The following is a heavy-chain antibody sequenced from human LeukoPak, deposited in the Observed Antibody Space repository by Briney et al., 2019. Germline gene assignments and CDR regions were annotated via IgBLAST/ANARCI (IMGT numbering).Heavy chain of an antibody. Sequence: PSETLSLTCTVSGGSISSYYWSWIRQPPGKGLEWIGYIYYSGSTNYNPSLESRVTISVDTSKNQFSLKLSSVTAADTAVYYCARPTYDSSGYYLDYWGQGTLVTVSS. J-gene: IGHJ4*02. CDR2: IYYSGST. CDR1: GGSISSYY. V-gene: IGHV4-59*08. D-gene: IGHD3-22*01. CDR3: ARPTYDSSGYYLDY.